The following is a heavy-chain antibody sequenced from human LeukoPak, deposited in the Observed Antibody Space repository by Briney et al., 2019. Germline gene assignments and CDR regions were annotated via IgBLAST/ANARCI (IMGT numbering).Heavy chain of an antibody. J-gene: IGHJ4*02. CDR1: GFTFSSYR. Sequence: EPGRSLRLSCAASGFTFSSYRMHRVPQAPGKGLEWVAVIWYDGSNKYYADSVKGRFTISRDNSKNTLYLQMNSLRAEDTAVYYCAKELRYCRSTSCPNYFDYWGQGTLVTVSS. CDR3: AKELRYCRSTSCPNYFDY. V-gene: IGHV3-33*06. D-gene: IGHD2-2*01. CDR2: IWYDGSNK.